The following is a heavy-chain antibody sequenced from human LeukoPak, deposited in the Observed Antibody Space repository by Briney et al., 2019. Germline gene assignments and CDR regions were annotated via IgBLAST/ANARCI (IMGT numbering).Heavy chain of an antibody. CDR2: ITGSGGNT. V-gene: IGHV3-23*01. CDR1: GFTFSSSA. Sequence: GGSLRLSCAASGFTFSSSAMSWVRQVPGKGMEWVSVITGSGGNTYYADSVKGRFTISKDNSKNTVYLQMSSLRVDDTAVYYCAKAASSSWPSYYYGMDVWGQGTTVTVSS. CDR3: AKAASSSWPSYYYGMDV. J-gene: IGHJ6*02. D-gene: IGHD6-13*01.